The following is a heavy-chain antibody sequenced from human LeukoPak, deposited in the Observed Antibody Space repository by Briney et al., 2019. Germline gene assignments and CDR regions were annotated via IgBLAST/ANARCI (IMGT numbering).Heavy chain of an antibody. V-gene: IGHV3-53*01. J-gene: IGHJ1*01. D-gene: IGHD6-13*01. Sequence: GGSLRLSCAAPGFTVSSNDMSWVRQAPGKGLEWVSVIYRGGSTYYADSVKGRFTISRDNSKNTLYLQMNSLRAEDTAVYFCARGVSKAVAGIQHWGQGTLVTVSS. CDR2: IYRGGST. CDR1: GFTVSSND. CDR3: ARGVSKAVAGIQH.